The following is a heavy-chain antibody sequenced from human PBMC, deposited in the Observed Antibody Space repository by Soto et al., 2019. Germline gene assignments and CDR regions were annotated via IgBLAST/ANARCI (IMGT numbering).Heavy chain of an antibody. CDR2: IYYSGST. CDR3: ARGHQTMVRGDNWFDP. J-gene: IGHJ5*02. V-gene: IGHV4-31*03. D-gene: IGHD3-10*01. Sequence: QVQLQESGPGLVKPSQTLSLTCTVSGGSISSGGYYWSWIRQHPGKGLEWIGYIYYSGSTYYNPSLKSRVTISVGTFKDPFSLKLSSVTAADTAVYYCARGHQTMVRGDNWFDPWGQGTLVTVSS. CDR1: GGSISSGGYY.